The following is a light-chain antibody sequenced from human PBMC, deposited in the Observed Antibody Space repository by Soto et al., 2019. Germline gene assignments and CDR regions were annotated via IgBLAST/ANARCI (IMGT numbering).Light chain of an antibody. CDR2: DDG. CDR3: QVWDSAGDHVV. Sequence: GPGQTARITCGGNNIGSRSVHWYQQKPGQAPVLVVYDDGDRPSGIPERFSGSNSGNTATLTINSVEAGDEADYYCQVWDSAGDHVVFGGGTKLTVL. J-gene: IGLJ2*01. CDR1: NIGSRS. V-gene: IGLV3-21*02.